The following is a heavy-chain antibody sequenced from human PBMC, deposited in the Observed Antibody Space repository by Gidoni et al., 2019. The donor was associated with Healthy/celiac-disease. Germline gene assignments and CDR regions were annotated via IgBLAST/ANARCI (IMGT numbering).Heavy chain of an antibody. J-gene: IGHJ4*02. CDR2: ISSSGSTI. V-gene: IGHV3-48*03. CDR3: ARDIIAVAGAFDY. Sequence: VQLVESGGGLVQTGGSLRLCCEASGFTFSSYEMNWVRQAPGKGLEWVSYISSSGSTIYYADSVKGRFTISRDNAKNSLYLQMNSLRAEDTAVYYCARDIIAVAGAFDYWGQGTLVTVSS. CDR1: GFTFSSYE. D-gene: IGHD6-19*01.